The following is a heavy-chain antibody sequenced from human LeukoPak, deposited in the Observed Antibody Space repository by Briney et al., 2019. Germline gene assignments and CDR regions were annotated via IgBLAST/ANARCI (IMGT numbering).Heavy chain of an antibody. V-gene: IGHV4-30-2*01. CDR1: GGSISSGGYY. CDR3: ASTGDRYYYYYMDV. D-gene: IGHD3-10*01. Sequence: PSETLSLTCTGSGGSISSGGYYWSWIRQPPGKGREWIGYIYHSGSTYYNPSLKSRVTISVDRSKNQFSLKLSSVTAADPAVYYCASTGDRYYYYYMDVWGKGTTVTVSS. CDR2: IYHSGST. J-gene: IGHJ6*03.